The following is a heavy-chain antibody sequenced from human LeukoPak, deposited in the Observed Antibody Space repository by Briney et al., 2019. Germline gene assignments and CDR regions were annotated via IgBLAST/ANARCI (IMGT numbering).Heavy chain of an antibody. CDR2: ISYDGSNE. Sequence: GGSLRLSCAASGFTFSSYAMHWVRQAQGKELKWVAVISYDGSNEYYADSMKGRFTISRDNSKNTLYLQMNSLRAEDTAVYYCAKWMYYYDSSGFDYWGQGTLVTVSS. CDR1: GFTFSSYA. D-gene: IGHD3-22*01. J-gene: IGHJ4*02. CDR3: AKWMYYYDSSGFDY. V-gene: IGHV3-30*18.